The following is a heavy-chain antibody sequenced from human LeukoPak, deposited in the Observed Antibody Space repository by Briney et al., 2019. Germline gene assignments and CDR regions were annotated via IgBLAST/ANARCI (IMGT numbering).Heavy chain of an antibody. CDR2: IYCSGST. J-gene: IGHJ4*02. D-gene: IGHD3-3*01. V-gene: IGHV4-59*01. CDR3: ARIRGDFWSGPSAYFDC. CDR1: GGSISSYY. Sequence: SETLSLTCTVSGGSISSYYWSWIWQPPGKGLEWIGYIYCSGSTNYNPSLKSRVSISLDTSKNQFSLKLSSVTAADTAVYYCARIRGDFWSGPSAYFDCWGQGTLVTVSA.